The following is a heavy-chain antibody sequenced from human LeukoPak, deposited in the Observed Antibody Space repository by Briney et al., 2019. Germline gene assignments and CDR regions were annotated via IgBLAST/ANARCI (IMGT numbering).Heavy chain of an antibody. V-gene: IGHV3-7*01. D-gene: IGHD6-6*01. CDR2: INQDGSNK. Sequence: GGSPRLSCVASGFTFSNYWMSWVRQAPGKGLEWVANINQDGSNKYYVDSVEGRFTISRDNPKNSVYLQVNSLRAEDTAVYYCARIGYSSSSFDYWGQGTLVTVSS. J-gene: IGHJ4*02. CDR3: ARIGYSSSSFDY. CDR1: GFTFSNYW.